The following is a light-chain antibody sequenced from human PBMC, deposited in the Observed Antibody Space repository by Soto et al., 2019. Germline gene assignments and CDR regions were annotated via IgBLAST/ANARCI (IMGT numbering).Light chain of an antibody. Sequence: DIQMTQSPSSLSASVGDRVTITCRATQAIGNYLTWYQQKPGKVPKLLIYAASTLRPGVPSRFSGSGSGTDFTLTISSLQPEDVATYYCQKYNSPLWTFGQGTKVEIK. CDR3: QKYNSPLWT. CDR2: AAS. CDR1: QAIGNY. J-gene: IGKJ1*01. V-gene: IGKV1-27*01.